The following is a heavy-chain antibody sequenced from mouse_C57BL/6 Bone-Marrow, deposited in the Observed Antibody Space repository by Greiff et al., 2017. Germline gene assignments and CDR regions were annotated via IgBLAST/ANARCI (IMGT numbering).Heavy chain of an antibody. J-gene: IGHJ3*01. V-gene: IGHV1-54*01. CDR2: INPGSGGT. CDR1: GYAFTNYL. CDR3: ARLFAY. Sequence: VQLQQSGAELVRPGTSVKVSCKASGYAFTNYLIEWVKQRPGQGLEWIGVINPGSGGTNYNEKFKGKATLTADKSSSTAYMELRSLTSEDSAVYFCARLFAYWGQGTLVTVPA.